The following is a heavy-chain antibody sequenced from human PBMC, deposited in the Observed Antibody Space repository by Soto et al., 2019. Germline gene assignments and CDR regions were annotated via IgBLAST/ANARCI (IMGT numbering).Heavy chain of an antibody. CDR3: ARARLGNEVPANYFDY. CDR1: GGTFSSYT. D-gene: IGHD2-2*01. Sequence: ASVKVSCKASGGTFSSYTISWVRQAPGQGLEWMGRIIPILGIANYAQKFQGRVTITADKSTSTAYMELSSLRSEDTAVYYCARARLGNEVPANYFDYWGQGTLVTVSS. J-gene: IGHJ4*02. V-gene: IGHV1-69*02. CDR2: IIPILGIA.